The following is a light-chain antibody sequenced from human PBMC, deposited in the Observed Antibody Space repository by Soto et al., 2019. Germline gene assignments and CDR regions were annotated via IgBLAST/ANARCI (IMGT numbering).Light chain of an antibody. J-gene: IGKJ4*01. CDR3: QQYENWPQLT. Sequence: VLTQSPGTLSLSPGERATLSCRASQSVRSTSLVWYQQKPAQAPRLLIYGASSRATGIPDRFSGGGSGTDFTLTISRLEPEDSAVYYCQQYENWPQLTFGGGTKVDIK. V-gene: IGKV3-20*01. CDR1: QSVRSTS. CDR2: GAS.